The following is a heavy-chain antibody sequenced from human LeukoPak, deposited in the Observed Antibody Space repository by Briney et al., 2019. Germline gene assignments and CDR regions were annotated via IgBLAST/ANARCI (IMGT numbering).Heavy chain of an antibody. CDR1: GFAFNTYA. J-gene: IGHJ4*02. CDR2: IWHDGSHK. V-gene: IGHV3-33*01. Sequence: GGSLRLSCAASGFAFNTYAMHWVRQAPGQGLEWVALIWHDGSHKFYSNSVRGQFTISRDNSKNTVSLQMNNLRPEDTAVYYCASEIGSGSYPDFWGQGTLVTVSS. CDR3: ASEIGSGSYPDF. D-gene: IGHD3-10*01.